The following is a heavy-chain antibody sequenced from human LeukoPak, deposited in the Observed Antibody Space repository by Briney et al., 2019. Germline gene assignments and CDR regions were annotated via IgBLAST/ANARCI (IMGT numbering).Heavy chain of an antibody. CDR2: IYPGDSDT. CDR3: ARLQGHCSSTSCYSPFFDY. Sequence: GGSLRLSCAASGFTFSSYGMSWVRQMPGKGLEWMGIIYPGDSDTRYSPSFQGQVTISADKSISTAYLQWSSLKASDTAMYYCARLQGHCSSTSCYSPFFDYWGQGTLVTVSS. CDR1: GFTFSSYG. J-gene: IGHJ4*02. V-gene: IGHV5-51*01. D-gene: IGHD2-2*01.